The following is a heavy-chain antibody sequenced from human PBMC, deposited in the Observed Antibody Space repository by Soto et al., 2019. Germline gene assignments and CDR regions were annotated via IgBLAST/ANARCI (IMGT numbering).Heavy chain of an antibody. J-gene: IGHJ6*02. CDR1: GYTFTGYY. Sequence: VASVKVSCKASGYTFTGYYMHWVRQAPGQGLEWMGWINPNSGGTNYAQKFQGWVTMTRDTSISTAYMELSRLRSDDTAVYYCARAIQEETYDFWSGYYYYYYYGMDVWGQGTTVTVSS. D-gene: IGHD3-3*01. V-gene: IGHV1-2*04. CDR3: ARAIQEETYDFWSGYYYYYYYGMDV. CDR2: INPNSGGT.